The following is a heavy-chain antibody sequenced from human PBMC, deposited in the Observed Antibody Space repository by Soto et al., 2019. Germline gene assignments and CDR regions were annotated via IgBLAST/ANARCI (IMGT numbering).Heavy chain of an antibody. CDR2: INHSGST. Sequence: PSETLSLTCAVYGGSFSGYYWSWIRQPPGKGLEWIGEINHSGSTNYNPSLKSRVTISVDTSKNQFSLKLSSVTAADTAVYYCARDPVGYCSGGSCYSGGYFDYWGQGTLVTVSS. V-gene: IGHV4-34*01. J-gene: IGHJ4*02. CDR1: GGSFSGYY. CDR3: ARDPVGYCSGGSCYSGGYFDY. D-gene: IGHD2-15*01.